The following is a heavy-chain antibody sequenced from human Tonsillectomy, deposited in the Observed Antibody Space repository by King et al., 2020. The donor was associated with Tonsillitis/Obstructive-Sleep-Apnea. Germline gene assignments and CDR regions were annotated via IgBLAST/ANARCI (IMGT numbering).Heavy chain of an antibody. Sequence: VQLQQWGAGLLKPSETLSLTCAVYGGSFSGYYWSWIRQPPGKGLEWIGEINHGGSTNYNPSLKSRVTISLDTSKKQFSLKLSAVTAADTAVYYCAREGILREPVVMGGGFDYWGQGTLVTVSS. CDR1: GGSFSGYY. CDR2: INHGGST. D-gene: IGHD2-2*01. CDR3: AREGILREPVVMGGGFDY. V-gene: IGHV4-34*01. J-gene: IGHJ4*02.